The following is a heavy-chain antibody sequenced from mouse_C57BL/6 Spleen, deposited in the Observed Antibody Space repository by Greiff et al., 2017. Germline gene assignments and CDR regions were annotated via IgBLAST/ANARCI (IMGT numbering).Heavy chain of an antibody. V-gene: IGHV1-81*01. CDR2: IYPRSGNT. J-gene: IGHJ4*01. D-gene: IGHD2-3*01. CDR3: ARGGGYYLYAMDY. Sequence: VQLQQSGAELARPGASVKLSCKASGYTFTSYGISWVKQRTGQGLEWIGEIYPRSGNTYYNEKFKGKDTLTADKSSSTAYMELRSLTSEDSAVYFCARGGGYYLYAMDYWGQGTSVTVSS. CDR1: GYTFTSYG.